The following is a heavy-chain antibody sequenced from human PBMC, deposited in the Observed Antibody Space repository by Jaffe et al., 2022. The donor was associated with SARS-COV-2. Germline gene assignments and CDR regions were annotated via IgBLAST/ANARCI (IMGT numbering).Heavy chain of an antibody. CDR1: GFTFSSYW. V-gene: IGHV3-7*01. CDR3: ARESSGSYSRVDFDY. J-gene: IGHJ4*02. D-gene: IGHD1-26*01. CDR2: IRQDGSQK. Sequence: EVRLVDSGGDLVQPGGSLRLSCTASGFTFSSYWMSWVRQAPGKGLEWVANIRQDGSQKYYLDSVKGRFTISRDNAKNSLYLQMNSLRAEDTAVYYCARESSGSYSRVDFDYWGQGTLVTVSS.